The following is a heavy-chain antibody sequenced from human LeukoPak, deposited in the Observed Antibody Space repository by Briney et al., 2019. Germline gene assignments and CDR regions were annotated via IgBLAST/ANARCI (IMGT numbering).Heavy chain of an antibody. CDR3: ARNVGDGYNSLGGY. CDR2: IYYTGNT. Sequence: SETLSLTCTVSGGSISTYDWSWIRQPPGKGLEWIGYIYYTGNTNYNPSLKSRVTISVDTSKNQFSLKLSSVTAADTAVYYCARNVGDGYNSLGGYWGQGTLVTVSS. V-gene: IGHV4-59*08. J-gene: IGHJ4*02. D-gene: IGHD5-24*01. CDR1: GGSISTYD.